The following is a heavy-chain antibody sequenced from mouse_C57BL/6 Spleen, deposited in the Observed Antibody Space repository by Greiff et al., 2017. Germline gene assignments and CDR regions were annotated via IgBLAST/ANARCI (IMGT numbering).Heavy chain of an antibody. D-gene: IGHD2-14*01. CDR1: GYTFTSYW. V-gene: IGHV1-69*01. CDR2: IDPSDSYT. J-gene: IGHJ1*03. Sequence: QVQLQQPGAELVMPGASVKLSCKASGYTFTSYWMHWVKQRPGQGLEWIGEIDPSDSYTNYNQKFKGKSTLTVDKSSSTAYMQLSSLTSEDSAVYYCARSGTLGYFDVWGTGTTVTVSS. CDR3: ARSGTLGYFDV.